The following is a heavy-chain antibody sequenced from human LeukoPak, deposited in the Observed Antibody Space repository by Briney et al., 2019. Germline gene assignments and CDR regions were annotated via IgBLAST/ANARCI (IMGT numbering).Heavy chain of an antibody. CDR2: ISGSGGST. CDR1: GFTFSSYA. V-gene: IGHV3-23*01. Sequence: GGSLRLSCAASGFTFSSYAMSWVRQAPGKGLEWVSAISGSGGSTYYADSVKGRFTISRDNSKNTLYLQMNSLRAEDTAVYYCANSRVWFGELSDYWGQGTLVTVSS. D-gene: IGHD3-10*01. J-gene: IGHJ4*02. CDR3: ANSRVWFGELSDY.